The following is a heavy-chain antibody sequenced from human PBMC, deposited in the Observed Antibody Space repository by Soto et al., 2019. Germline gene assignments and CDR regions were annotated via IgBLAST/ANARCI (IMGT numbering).Heavy chain of an antibody. CDR3: ARGLAVAYSPALL. D-gene: IGHD6-19*01. CDR1: GYTFTSYY. Sequence: QVQLEQSGAEVKNPGASVKVSCKASGYTFTSYYMHWMRQAPGQGLEWMGVINPGGGITSYAENLHGRVTMTRDTSTSTAYMELSSLRSEDTAIYYCARGLAVAYSPALLWGQGTLLTVYS. V-gene: IGHV1-46*01. J-gene: IGHJ4*02. CDR2: INPGGGIT.